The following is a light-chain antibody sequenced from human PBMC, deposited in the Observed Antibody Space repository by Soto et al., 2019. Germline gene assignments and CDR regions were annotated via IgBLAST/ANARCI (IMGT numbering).Light chain of an antibody. CDR1: QSVSSSY. J-gene: IGKJ5*01. CDR2: GAS. V-gene: IGKV3-20*01. Sequence: EIVVTQSPGTLSLSPGERATLSCRASQSVSSSYLAWYQQKPGQAPRLLIYGASSRATGIPDRFSGSGSGTDFTLTISRLEPXDFAVYYCQQYGSSPLTFRQGTRLEIK. CDR3: QQYGSSPLT.